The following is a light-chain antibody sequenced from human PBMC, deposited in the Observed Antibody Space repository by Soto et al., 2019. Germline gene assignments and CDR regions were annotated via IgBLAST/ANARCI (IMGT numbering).Light chain of an antibody. CDR2: TAS. J-gene: IGKJ5*01. Sequence: DIQLTQSSSFLSASVGDRVTITCRASQDISSFLAWYQQKPGKAPKVLISTASILQSGVPSRFSDSGSGTEYTLTISGLQPEDFATYYCHQFNSYPITFGQGTRLEIK. CDR1: QDISSF. CDR3: HQFNSYPIT. V-gene: IGKV1-9*01.